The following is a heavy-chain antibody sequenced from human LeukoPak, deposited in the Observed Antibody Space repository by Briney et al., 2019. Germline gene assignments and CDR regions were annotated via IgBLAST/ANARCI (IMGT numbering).Heavy chain of an antibody. V-gene: IGHV3-7*01. CDR3: TRGDPDY. CDR2: IKYHGSDN. D-gene: IGHD2-21*02. Sequence: GGYLRLSCTASGFTFSDYWMQWVRQAPGKGLEWVANIKYHGSDNYVVDSVKGRFTISRDNAKNSLFLQMNSLRAEDTAVYYCTRGDPDYWGQGTLVTVSS. J-gene: IGHJ4*02. CDR1: GFTFSDYW.